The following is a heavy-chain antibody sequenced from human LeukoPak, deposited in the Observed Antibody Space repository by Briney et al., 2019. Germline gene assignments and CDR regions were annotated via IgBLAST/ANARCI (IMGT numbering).Heavy chain of an antibody. Sequence: GGSLRLSCAASGFTFSSYGIHWVRQAPGKGLEWVAFIRYDGINKYYADSVKGRFTISRDNSKNTLYLQMNSLRAEDTAVYYCAKDLEYGSGSPVWFDPWGQGTLVTVSS. CDR3: AKDLEYGSGSPVWFDP. CDR1: GFTFSSYG. V-gene: IGHV3-30*02. CDR2: IRYDGINK. D-gene: IGHD3-10*01. J-gene: IGHJ5*02.